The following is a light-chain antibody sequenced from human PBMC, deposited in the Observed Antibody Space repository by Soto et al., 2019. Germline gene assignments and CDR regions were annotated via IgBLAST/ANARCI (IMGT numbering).Light chain of an antibody. Sequence: DIQMTQSPTSLSASVGDRVTITCRASQSVNTYLNWYQQRPGKAPKLLIYAASSLQSGVPSRFSGSVSGTDFTLAISSLQPDDFATYYCQQTYSIPTFGQGTKVEI. CDR3: QQTYSIPT. J-gene: IGKJ1*01. CDR2: AAS. V-gene: IGKV1-39*01. CDR1: QSVNTY.